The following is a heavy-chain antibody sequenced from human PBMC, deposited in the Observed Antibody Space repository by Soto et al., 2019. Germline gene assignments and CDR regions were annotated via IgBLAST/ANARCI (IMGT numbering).Heavy chain of an antibody. CDR3: AGARFLEWLFEPYGMDV. V-gene: IGHV1-3*01. J-gene: IGHJ6*02. D-gene: IGHD3-3*01. CDR1: GYTFTSYA. Sequence: ASVKVSCKASGYTFTSYAMHWLRQAPGQRLEWMGWINAGNGNTKYSQKFQGRVTITRDTSASTAYMELSSLRSEDTAVYYCAGARFLEWLFEPYGMDVWGQGTTVTVSS. CDR2: INAGNGNT.